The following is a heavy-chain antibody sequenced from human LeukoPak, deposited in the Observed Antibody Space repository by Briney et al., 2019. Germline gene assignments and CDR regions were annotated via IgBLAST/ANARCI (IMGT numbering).Heavy chain of an antibody. CDR1: GFTFSRYA. CDR3: ARDGFTGPRTAYLDH. D-gene: IGHD2-8*02. Sequence: GGSLRLSCAASGFTFSRYAMHWVRQTPGMGLVWVSRLAADGSGTDYADSVKGRFTISRDNAKNIVYLQMSSLRAEDTAVYYCARDGFTGPRTAYLDHWGQGTLVTVSS. V-gene: IGHV3-74*01. CDR2: LAADGSGT. J-gene: IGHJ4*01.